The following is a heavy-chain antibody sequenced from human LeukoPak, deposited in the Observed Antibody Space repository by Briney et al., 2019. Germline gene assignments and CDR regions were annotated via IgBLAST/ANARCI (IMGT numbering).Heavy chain of an antibody. J-gene: IGHJ4*02. V-gene: IGHV2-5*02. CDR3: AHSSGFYYGSGSYYYFDY. D-gene: IGHD3-10*01. CDR1: GFSLSTSGVG. Sequence: SGPTLVNPTQTLTLTCTFSGFSLSTSGVGVGWIRQPPGKALEWLALIYWDDDKRYSPSLKSRLTITKDTSKNQVVLTMTNMDPVDTATYYCAHSSGFYYGSGSYYYFDYWGQGTLVTVSS. CDR2: IYWDDDK.